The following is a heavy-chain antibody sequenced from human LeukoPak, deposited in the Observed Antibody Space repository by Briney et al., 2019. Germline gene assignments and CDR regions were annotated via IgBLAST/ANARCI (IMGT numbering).Heavy chain of an antibody. V-gene: IGHV3-23*01. CDR3: AKSTAPCSRGSCYSALES. CDR2: IGVSGGST. J-gene: IGHJ4*02. D-gene: IGHD2-15*01. Sequence: GGSLRLSCAASGFTFSGYAMTWVRQAPGKGLEWVSTIGVSGGSTFYADSVKGRFTNSRDNSENTLYLQMNSLGVEDTAIYYCAKSTAPCSRGSCYSALESWGQGTLVTVSS. CDR1: GFTFSGYA.